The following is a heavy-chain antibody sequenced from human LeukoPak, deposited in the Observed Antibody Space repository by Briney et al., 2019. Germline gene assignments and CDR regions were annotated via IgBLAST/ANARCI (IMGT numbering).Heavy chain of an antibody. Sequence: RRASVKVSCKASGYTFTSYDINWVRQATGQGLEWMGWMNPNSGNTGYAQKFQGRVTMTRNTSISTAYMELSSLRSEDTAVYYCASPTGPLAAAGKGSFGYWGQGTLVTVSS. V-gene: IGHV1-8*01. CDR1: GYTFTSYD. D-gene: IGHD6-13*01. J-gene: IGHJ4*02. CDR2: MNPNSGNT. CDR3: ASPTGPLAAAGKGSFGY.